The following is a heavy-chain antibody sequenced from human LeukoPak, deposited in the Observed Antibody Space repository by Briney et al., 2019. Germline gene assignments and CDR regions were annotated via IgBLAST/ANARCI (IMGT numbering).Heavy chain of an antibody. CDR3: ARDFSSSSSVYYYYYMDV. Sequence: SETLSLTCIVSGYSINKAYYWGWIRQPPGKGLEWIGSMYHSGSAYYNPSLKSRVTISLDTSKNQFSLKLSSVTAADTAIYYCARDFSSSSSVYYYYYMDVWGKGTTVTVSS. CDR2: MYHSGSA. D-gene: IGHD6-6*01. J-gene: IGHJ6*03. CDR1: GYSINKAYY. V-gene: IGHV4-38-2*02.